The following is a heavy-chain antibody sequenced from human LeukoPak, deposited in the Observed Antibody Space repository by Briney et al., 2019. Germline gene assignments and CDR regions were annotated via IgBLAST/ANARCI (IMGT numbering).Heavy chain of an antibody. V-gene: IGHV1-18*01. CDR2: ISPYDGNT. D-gene: IGHD1-26*01. Sequence: ASVKVSCKASGYSFTSFGITWVRPAPGRGLEWMGWISPYDGNTNYAQNLQGRVTMTTDTSTTTAYMDLRSLRFDDTAVYYCARTRPTWEGWGFDYWGQGTLVTVSS. CDR3: ARTRPTWEGWGFDY. CDR1: GYSFTSFG. J-gene: IGHJ4*02.